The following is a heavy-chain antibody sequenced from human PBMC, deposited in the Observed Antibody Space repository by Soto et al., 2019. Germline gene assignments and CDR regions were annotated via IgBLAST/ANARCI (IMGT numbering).Heavy chain of an antibody. CDR3: ARTTTVAGTPEFDY. CDR1: GFTFSSFS. Sequence: QVQLVESGGGVVQPGRSLRLSCAASGFTFSSFSLHWVRQAPGKGLEWLALISYDGSTKYNADSVKGRFIVSRDNSNNTLYLQLSSLRPEDTAVYYCARTTTVAGTPEFDYWGQGTLVTVSS. V-gene: IGHV3-30-3*01. J-gene: IGHJ4*02. CDR2: ISYDGSTK. D-gene: IGHD6-19*01.